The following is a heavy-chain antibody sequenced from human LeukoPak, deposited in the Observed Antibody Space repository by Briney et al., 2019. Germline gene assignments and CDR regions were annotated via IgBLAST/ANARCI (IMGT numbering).Heavy chain of an antibody. CDR2: ISYDGSNK. Sequence: GGSLRLSCAASGFTFSSYAMHWVRQAPGKGLEWVAVISYDGSNKYYADSVKGRFTISRDNSKNTLYLQMNSLRAEDTAVYYCAREASGWYPYYYYYYMDVWGKGTTVTVSS. CDR3: AREASGWYPYYYYYYMDV. CDR1: GFTFSSYA. V-gene: IGHV3-30*04. J-gene: IGHJ6*03. D-gene: IGHD6-19*01.